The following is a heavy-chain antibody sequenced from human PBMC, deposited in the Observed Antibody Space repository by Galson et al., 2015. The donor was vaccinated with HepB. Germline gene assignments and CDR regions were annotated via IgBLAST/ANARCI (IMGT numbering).Heavy chain of an antibody. J-gene: IGHJ4*02. D-gene: IGHD6-13*01. Sequence: SLRLSCAASGFTFSTYAMSWVRQAPRKGLEWVSGISPSGGSTYYADSVKGRFAISRDRSKNTLYLQMNSLRAEDTAVYYCARHRTSWSPFDYWGQGILVTVSS. CDR2: ISPSGGST. CDR3: ARHRTSWSPFDY. V-gene: IGHV3-23*01. CDR1: GFTFSTYA.